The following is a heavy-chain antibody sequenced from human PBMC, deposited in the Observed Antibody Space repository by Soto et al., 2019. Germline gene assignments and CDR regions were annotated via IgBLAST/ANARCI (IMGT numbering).Heavy chain of an antibody. CDR3: PTLSGSPAVDGVDV. V-gene: IGHV4-59*01. Sequence: QVQLQESGPGLVKPSETLSLTCIVSGGSISNCYWSWVRQPPGKGLEWIGYSHYTGSTNYNPSLKSRVTLSVDTSKRQFSLKLSSVTTADTAVYYCPTLSGSPAVDGVDVWGQGTAVIVSS. CDR1: GGSISNCY. CDR2: SHYTGST. J-gene: IGHJ6*02. D-gene: IGHD2-15*01.